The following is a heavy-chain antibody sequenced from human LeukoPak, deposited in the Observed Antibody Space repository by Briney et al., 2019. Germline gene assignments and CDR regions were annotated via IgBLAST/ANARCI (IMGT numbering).Heavy chain of an antibody. J-gene: IGHJ4*02. V-gene: IGHV1-69*05. CDR3: ARDSKTLTTEPGHFDY. CDR1: GTFSTHA. CDR2: VIPMFDTV. Sequence: SVKVSCEASGTFSTHALSWVRQAPGQGLEWMGRVIPMFDTVIYAQKFQDRVTITTDKSTSTAYMELSSLRSEDTAVYYCARDSKTLTTEPGHFDYWGQGTLVSVSP. D-gene: IGHD4-17*01.